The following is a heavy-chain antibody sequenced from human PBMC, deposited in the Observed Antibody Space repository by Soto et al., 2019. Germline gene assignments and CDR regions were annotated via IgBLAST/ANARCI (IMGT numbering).Heavy chain of an antibody. CDR2: IYYSGST. Sequence: ASETLSLTCTVSGGSISTYYWSWIRQPPGKGLEWIGYIYYSGSTYYNPSLKSRVTISVDTSKNQFSLKLSSVTAADTAVYYCARMATTNFDYWGQGTLVTVSS. D-gene: IGHD5-12*01. CDR1: GGSISTYY. V-gene: IGHV4-59*06. CDR3: ARMATTNFDY. J-gene: IGHJ4*02.